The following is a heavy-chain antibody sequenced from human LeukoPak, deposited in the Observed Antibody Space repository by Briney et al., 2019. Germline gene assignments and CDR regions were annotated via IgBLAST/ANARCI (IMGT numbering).Heavy chain of an antibody. CDR2: IYTSGST. J-gene: IGHJ6*03. D-gene: IGHD6-19*01. CDR3: ARDVAVAGTESLSYYYYYMDV. CDR1: GGSISSGSYY. V-gene: IGHV4-61*02. Sequence: SETLSLTCTVSGGSISSGSYYWSWIRQPARKGLEWIGRIYTSGSTNYNPSLKSRVTISVDTSKNQFSLKLSSVTAADTAVYYCARDVAVAGTESLSYYYYYMDVWGKGTTVTISS.